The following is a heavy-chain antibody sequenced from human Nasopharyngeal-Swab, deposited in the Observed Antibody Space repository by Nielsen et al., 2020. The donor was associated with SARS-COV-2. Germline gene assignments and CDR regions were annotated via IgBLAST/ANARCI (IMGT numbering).Heavy chain of an antibody. CDR3: ARVPMGVIFDP. CDR1: GGSISSGGYY. V-gene: IGHV4-31*03. Sequence: SETRSLTCTVSGGSISSGGYYWSWIRQHPGKGLEWIGYIYYSGSTYYNPSLKSRVTISVDTSKNQFSLKLSSVTAADTAVYYCARVPMGVIFDPWGQGTLVTVSS. CDR2: IYYSGST. J-gene: IGHJ5*02. D-gene: IGHD4-23*01.